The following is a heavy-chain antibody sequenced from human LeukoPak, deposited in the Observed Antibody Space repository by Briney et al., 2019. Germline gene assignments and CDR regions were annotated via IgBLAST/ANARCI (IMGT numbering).Heavy chain of an antibody. D-gene: IGHD1-1*01. CDR2: IYYSGST. CDR3: ARDQRGTAGYYYYYGMDV. J-gene: IGHJ6*02. V-gene: IGHV4-59*01. Sequence: SETLSLTCTVSGGSISSYYWSWIRQPPGKGLEWIGYIYYSGSTNYNPSLKSRVTISVDTSKNQFSLKLSSVTAADTAVYYCARDQRGTAGYYYYYGMDVWGQETTVTVSS. CDR1: GGSISSYY.